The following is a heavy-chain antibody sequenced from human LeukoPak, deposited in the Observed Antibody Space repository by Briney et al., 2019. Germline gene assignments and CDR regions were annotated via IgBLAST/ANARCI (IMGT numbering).Heavy chain of an antibody. Sequence: SETLSLTCTVSGGSISSYYWSWIRQPPGKGLEWIGYIYYSGSTNYNRSLKSRVTISVDTSKNQFSLKLSSVTAADTAVYYCARRMDYYYYMDVWGKGTTVTVSS. CDR1: GGSISSYY. CDR3: ARRMDYYYYMDV. CDR2: IYYSGST. J-gene: IGHJ6*03. V-gene: IGHV4-59*08.